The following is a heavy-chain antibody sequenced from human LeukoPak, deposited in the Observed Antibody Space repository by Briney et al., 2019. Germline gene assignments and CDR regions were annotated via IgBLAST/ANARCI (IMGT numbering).Heavy chain of an antibody. CDR3: ARTSSANDY. Sequence: PSETLPLTCTVSGGSISSGSYYWSWIRQPAGKGLEWIGRIYTSGSTNYNPSLKSRVTISVDTSKNQFSLKLSSVTAADTAVYYCARTSSANDYWGQGTLVTVSS. J-gene: IGHJ4*02. D-gene: IGHD2-2*01. V-gene: IGHV4-61*02. CDR1: GGSISSGSYY. CDR2: IYTSGST.